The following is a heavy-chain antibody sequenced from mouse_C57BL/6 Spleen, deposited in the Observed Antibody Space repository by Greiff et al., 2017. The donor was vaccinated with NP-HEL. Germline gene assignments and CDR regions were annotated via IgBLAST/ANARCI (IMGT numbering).Heavy chain of an antibody. Sequence: EVHLVESGGGLVKPGGSLKLSCAASGFTFSDYGMHWVRQAPEKGLEWVAYISSGSSTIYYADTVKGRFTISRDNAKNTLFLQMTSLRSEDTAMYYCARYSRAMDDWGQGTSVTVSA. CDR2: ISSGSSTI. V-gene: IGHV5-17*01. CDR1: GFTFSDYG. J-gene: IGHJ4*01. CDR3: ARYSRAMDD. D-gene: IGHD3-3*01.